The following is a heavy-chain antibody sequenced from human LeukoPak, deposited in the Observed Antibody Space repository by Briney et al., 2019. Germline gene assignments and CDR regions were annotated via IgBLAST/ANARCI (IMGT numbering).Heavy chain of an antibody. Sequence: SETLSLTCAVSGGSISSGSYYWSWIRQPAGKGLEWIGRIYTWGSTNYNPSLKSRVTISVDTSKNQFSLNMSSVTAADTAVYYCARAGRFGTMVRGVRYDYWGQGTLVTVSS. CDR2: IYTWGST. CDR3: ARAGRFGTMVRGVRYDY. V-gene: IGHV4-61*02. CDR1: GGSISSGSYY. J-gene: IGHJ4*02. D-gene: IGHD3-10*01.